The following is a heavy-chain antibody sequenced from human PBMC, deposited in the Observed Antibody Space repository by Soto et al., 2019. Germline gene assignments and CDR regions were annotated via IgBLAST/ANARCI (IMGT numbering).Heavy chain of an antibody. J-gene: IGHJ4*02. V-gene: IGHV1-69*13. D-gene: IGHD5-12*01. CDR2: IIPIFGTA. CDR3: ARAVVEMATIFYFDY. Sequence: ASVKVSCKASGGTFSSYAISWVRQAPGQGLEWMGGIIPIFGTANYAQKFQGRVTITADESTSTAYMELSSLRSEDTAVYYCARAVVEMATIFYFDYWGQGTLVTVPQ. CDR1: GGTFSSYA.